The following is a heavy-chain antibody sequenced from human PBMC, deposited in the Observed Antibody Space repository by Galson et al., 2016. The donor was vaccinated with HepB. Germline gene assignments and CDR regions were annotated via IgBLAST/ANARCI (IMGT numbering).Heavy chain of an antibody. D-gene: IGHD3-3*02. CDR2: IRSEASDYST. Sequence: SLRLSCAASGFTFSDHFMDWVRQAPGKGPEWVARIRSEASDYSTDYAASVKGRFTIPRDDSKNSLFLQMNSLKTEDKALYFCVRDSRTHFYDFWGQGTQVTVSS. J-gene: IGHJ4*02. CDR3: VRDSRTHFYDF. V-gene: IGHV3-72*01. CDR1: GFTFSDHF.